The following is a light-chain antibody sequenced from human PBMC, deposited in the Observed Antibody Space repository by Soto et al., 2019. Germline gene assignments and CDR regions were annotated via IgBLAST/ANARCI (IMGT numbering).Light chain of an antibody. J-gene: IGKJ4*01. CDR1: QSVDRSD. CDR2: STP. V-gene: IGKV3-20*01. CDR3: QHFGRSPLT. Sequence: VLTQSPVTLSLSPGERATLSCRASQSVDRSDIAWYQQKPGQAPRLLIYSTPIRAAGIPDRFSVSGSGTDFSLTISRLEPEDFAVYYCQHFGRSPLTFGGGTKVDIK.